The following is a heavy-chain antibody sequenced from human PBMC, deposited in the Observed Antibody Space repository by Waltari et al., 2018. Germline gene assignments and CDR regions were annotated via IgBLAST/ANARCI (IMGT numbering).Heavy chain of an antibody. D-gene: IGHD3-3*01. J-gene: IGHJ4*02. V-gene: IGHV4-39*01. CDR1: GGSISSSSYY. CDR2: IYYSGRT. CDR3: AGGGGYDFWSGNDY. Sequence: QLQLQESGPGLVKPSETLSLTCTVSGGSISSSSYYWGWIRQPPGKGLEWIGSIYYSGRTYYNPSLKSRVTISVDTSKNQFSLKLSSVTAADTAVYYCAGGGGYDFWSGNDYWGQGTLVTVSS.